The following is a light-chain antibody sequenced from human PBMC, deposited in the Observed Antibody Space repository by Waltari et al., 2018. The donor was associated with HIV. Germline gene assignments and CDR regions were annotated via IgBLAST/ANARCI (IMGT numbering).Light chain of an antibody. CDR3: HQYYSTPFT. Sequence: DIVMTQSPDSLAVSLGERATINCKSSQSVLYSSNNKNYSTWYQQKPGQPPKLLIYWASTRESGVPDRFSGSRSGTDFTLTISSLQAEDVAVYYCHQYYSTPFTFGPGTKVDIK. V-gene: IGKV4-1*01. CDR2: WAS. CDR1: QSVLYSSNNKNY. J-gene: IGKJ3*01.